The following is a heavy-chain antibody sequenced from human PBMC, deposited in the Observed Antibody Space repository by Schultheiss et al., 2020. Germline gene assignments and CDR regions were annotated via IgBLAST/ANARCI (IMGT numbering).Heavy chain of an antibody. CDR1: GGSFSGYY. CDR3: AMGPKDSRGYYS. J-gene: IGHJ4*02. CDR2: INHSGST. Sequence: SETLSLTCAVYGGSFSGYYWSWIRQPPGKGLEWIGEINHSGSTNYNPSLKSRVTISVDTSKNQFSLKLSSVTAGDTAVYYCAMGPKDSRGYYSWGQGTLVTVSS. V-gene: IGHV4-34*01. D-gene: IGHD3-22*01.